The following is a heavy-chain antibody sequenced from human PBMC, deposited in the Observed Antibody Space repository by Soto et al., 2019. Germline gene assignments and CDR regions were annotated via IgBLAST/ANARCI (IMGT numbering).Heavy chain of an antibody. Sequence: SVKVSCKASGYSFTSDYMHCVLLDPGQGLEWMGIINPSGGSTSYAQKFQGRVTMTRDTSTSTVYMELSSLRSEDTAVYYCASGGVRGVIIDYWGQGTLVTVSS. CDR2: INPSGGST. D-gene: IGHD3-10*01. CDR1: GYSFTSDY. V-gene: IGHV1-46*01. CDR3: ASGGVRGVIIDY. J-gene: IGHJ4*02.